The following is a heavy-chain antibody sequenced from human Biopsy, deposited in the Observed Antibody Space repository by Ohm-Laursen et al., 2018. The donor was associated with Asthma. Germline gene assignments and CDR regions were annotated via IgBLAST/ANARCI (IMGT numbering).Heavy chain of an antibody. V-gene: IGHV4-59*07. CDR3: AGFCSGGNCPDH. CDR2: IHYSGST. J-gene: IGHJ4*02. Sequence: SDTLSLTCTVSGVSIRSYYWTWIRQPPGKELEWIGNIHYSGSTYSNPSLKSRVTISVDTSKKQIPLRLSSVIAADTAVYYCAGFCSGGNCPDHWGQGTLVTVSS. D-gene: IGHD2-15*01. CDR1: GVSIRSYY.